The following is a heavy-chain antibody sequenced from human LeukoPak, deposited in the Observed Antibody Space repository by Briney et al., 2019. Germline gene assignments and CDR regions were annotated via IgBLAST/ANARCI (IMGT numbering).Heavy chain of an antibody. Sequence: GGSLRLSCAASGFTFSSHAMSWVRQAPGKGLEWVSAISGSGDSPYYADSVKGRFTISRDNSKNTLFLQMNTLRVEDTAVYYCAKDYYYMDVWGKGTTVTVSS. V-gene: IGHV3-23*01. CDR2: ISGSGDSP. J-gene: IGHJ6*03. CDR3: AKDYYYMDV. CDR1: GFTFSSHA.